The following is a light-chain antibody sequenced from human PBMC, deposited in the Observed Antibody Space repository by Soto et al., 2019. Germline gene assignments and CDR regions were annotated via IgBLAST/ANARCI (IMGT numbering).Light chain of an antibody. CDR2: EAT. CDR3: CSYASRSTPNVV. V-gene: IGLV2-23*01. Sequence: QSALTQPASVSGSPGQSITISCTGTSSDVGTYNLVSWYQQHPGKAPKLMIYEATNRPSGVSNRFSGSKSGNTASLTISGLKTEDEDAYYCCSYASRSTPNVVFGGGTTVTVL. J-gene: IGLJ2*01. CDR1: SSDVGTYNL.